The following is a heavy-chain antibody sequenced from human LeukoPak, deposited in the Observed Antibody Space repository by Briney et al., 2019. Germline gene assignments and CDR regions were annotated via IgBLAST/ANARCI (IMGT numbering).Heavy chain of an antibody. CDR3: ASRGGGYCSSTSCYAFDI. Sequence: SETLSLTCTVSGGSISSSSYYWGWIRQPPGTGLEWLGSIYYSGSTYYNPSLKSRVTISVDTSKNQFSLKLSSVTAADTAVYYCASRGGGYCSSTSCYAFDIWGQGTMVTVSS. J-gene: IGHJ3*02. D-gene: IGHD2-2*01. V-gene: IGHV4-39*01. CDR1: GGSISSSSYY. CDR2: IYYSGST.